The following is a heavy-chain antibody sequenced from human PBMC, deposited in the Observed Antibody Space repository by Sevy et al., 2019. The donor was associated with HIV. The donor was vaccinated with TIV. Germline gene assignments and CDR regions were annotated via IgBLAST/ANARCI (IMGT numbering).Heavy chain of an antibody. J-gene: IGHJ6*02. CDR2: ISSSGSTI. V-gene: IGHV3-48*03. Sequence: GGSLRLSCAASGFTFSSYEMNWVRQAPGKGLEWVSYISSSGSTIYYADSVKGRFTISRDNAKNSLYLQMNSLRAEDTAVYYCARIYGSGPYYYYYGMDVWGQGTTVTVSS. CDR1: GFTFSSYE. D-gene: IGHD3-10*01. CDR3: ARIYGSGPYYYYYGMDV.